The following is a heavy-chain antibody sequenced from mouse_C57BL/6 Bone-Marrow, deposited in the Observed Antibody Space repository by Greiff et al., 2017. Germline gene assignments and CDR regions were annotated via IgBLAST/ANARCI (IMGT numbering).Heavy chain of an antibody. Sequence: VQLQQSGAELVRPGASVKLSCTASGFNIKDDYMHWVKQRPEQGLEWIGWIDPENGDTEYASKFQGKATITADTSANKAYLQLSSLTSEDTAVYYCTTLYYEGEWGQGTTHTVSS. CDR1: GFNIKDDY. CDR3: TTLYYEGE. V-gene: IGHV14-4*01. J-gene: IGHJ2*01. CDR2: IDPENGDT. D-gene: IGHD2-4*01.